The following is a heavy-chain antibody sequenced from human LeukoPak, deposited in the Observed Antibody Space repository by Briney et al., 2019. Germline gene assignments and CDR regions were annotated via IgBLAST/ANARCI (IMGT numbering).Heavy chain of an antibody. CDR3: ATYYYDSSGYYEHNWFDP. Sequence: PGGSLRLSCAASGFTFSSYSMNWVRQAPGKGLEWVSSISSSSSYIYYADSVKGRFTISRDNAKNSLYLQMNSLRAEDTAVYYCATYYYDSSGYYEHNWFDPWGQGTLVTVSS. CDR1: GFTFSSYS. V-gene: IGHV3-21*01. D-gene: IGHD3-22*01. CDR2: ISSSSSYI. J-gene: IGHJ5*02.